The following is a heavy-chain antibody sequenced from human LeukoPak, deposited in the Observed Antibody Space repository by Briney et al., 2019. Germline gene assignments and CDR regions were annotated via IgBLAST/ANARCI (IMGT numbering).Heavy chain of an antibody. CDR2: TYYRSKWYN. D-gene: IGHD6-19*01. Sequence: SQTLSLTCAISGDSVSSNSAGWNWIRQSPSRGLEWLGRTYYRSKWYNDYAVSVKSRITINPDTSKNQFSLQLNSVTPEDTAVYYCARDHKEYSSGWYVGDVIDYWGQGTLVTVSS. CDR1: GDSVSSNSAG. CDR3: ARDHKEYSSGWYVGDVIDY. J-gene: IGHJ4*02. V-gene: IGHV6-1*01.